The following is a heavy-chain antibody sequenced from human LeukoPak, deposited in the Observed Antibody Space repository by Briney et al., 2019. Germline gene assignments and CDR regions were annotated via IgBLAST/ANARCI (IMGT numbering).Heavy chain of an antibody. V-gene: IGHV3-23*01. CDR3: AKRGVVIRVILVGFHKEAYYFDS. D-gene: IGHD3-22*01. J-gene: IGHJ4*02. Sequence: GGSLRLSCAVSGITLSNYGMTWLRQAPGKGLESVAGISDSGGGTYYADSVKGRFTISRDNPKNTLYLQMNSLRAEDTAVYFCAKRGVVIRVILVGFHKEAYYFDSWGQGALVTVSS. CDR1: GITLSNYG. CDR2: ISDSGGGT.